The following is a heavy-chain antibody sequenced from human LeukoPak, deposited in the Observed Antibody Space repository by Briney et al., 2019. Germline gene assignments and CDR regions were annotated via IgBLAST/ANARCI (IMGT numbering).Heavy chain of an antibody. Sequence: SETLSLTCTVSGGSISSGGDYWSWIRQHPWKCLEWIGYIDYSGSTYYNPSLKSRVTISVDTSKHQFSLKLSSVTAADTAVYYCARVGGGSSWKYNWFDPWGQGTLVTVSS. CDR2: IDYSGST. CDR1: GGSISSGGDY. D-gene: IGHD6-6*01. CDR3: ARVGGGSSWKYNWFDP. J-gene: IGHJ5*02. V-gene: IGHV4-31*03.